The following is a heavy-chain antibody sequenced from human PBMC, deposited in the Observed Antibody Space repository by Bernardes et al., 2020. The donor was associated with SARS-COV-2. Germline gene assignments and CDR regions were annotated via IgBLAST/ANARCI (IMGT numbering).Heavy chain of an antibody. Sequence: TLSLTCTVSGASISSGNYYWAWIRQHPGKGLEWLGHIFYNGGTYYNPSFEGRLTMSVDTSKNQFSLNLNSVTAADTAVYYCVRESYDSTGYYSNWFDPWGQGTLVTVSS. J-gene: IGHJ5*02. CDR1: GASISSGNYY. CDR3: VRESYDSTGYYSNWFDP. D-gene: IGHD3-22*01. CDR2: IFYNGGT. V-gene: IGHV4-31*03.